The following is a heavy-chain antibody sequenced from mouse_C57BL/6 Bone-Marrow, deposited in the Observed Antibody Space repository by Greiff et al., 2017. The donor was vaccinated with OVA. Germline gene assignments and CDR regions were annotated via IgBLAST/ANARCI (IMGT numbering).Heavy chain of an antibody. CDR1: GYTFTTYP. CDR2: FHPYNDDT. Sequence: VMLVESGAELVKPGASVKMSCKASGYTFTTYPIEWMKQNHGKSLEWIGNFHPYNDDTKYNEKFKGKATLTVEKSSSTVYLELSRLTSDDSAVYYCARNSNYLLGYFDVWGTGTTVTVSS. CDR3: ARNSNYLLGYFDV. J-gene: IGHJ1*03. D-gene: IGHD2-5*01. V-gene: IGHV1-47*01.